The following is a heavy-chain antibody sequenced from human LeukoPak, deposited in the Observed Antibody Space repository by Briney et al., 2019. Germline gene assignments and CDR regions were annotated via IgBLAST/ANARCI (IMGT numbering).Heavy chain of an antibody. CDR1: GFTVSSNY. CDR2: IYSGGST. V-gene: IGHV3-53*01. Sequence: PGGSLRLSCAASGFTVSSNYMSWVRQAPGKGLEWVSVIYSGGSTYYADSVKGRFTISRDNSKNTLYLRMNSLRAEDTAVYYCATFQWLGRWFDPWGQGTLVTVSS. J-gene: IGHJ5*02. CDR3: ATFQWLGRWFDP. D-gene: IGHD6-19*01.